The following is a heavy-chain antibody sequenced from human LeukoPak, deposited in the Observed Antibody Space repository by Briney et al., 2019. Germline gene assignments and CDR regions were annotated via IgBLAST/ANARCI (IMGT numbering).Heavy chain of an antibody. CDR2: MNPNSGNT. V-gene: IGHV1-8*03. J-gene: IGHJ6*03. CDR1: GYTFTSYY. D-gene: IGHD5-18*01. Sequence: GASVKVSCKASGYTFTSYYMHWVRQATGQGLEWMGWMNPNSGNTGYAQKFQGRVTITRNTSISTAYMELSSLRSEDTAVYYCARGDSPTDTAMVSYYYYYYMDVWGKGTTVTVSS. CDR3: ARGDSPTDTAMVSYYYYYYMDV.